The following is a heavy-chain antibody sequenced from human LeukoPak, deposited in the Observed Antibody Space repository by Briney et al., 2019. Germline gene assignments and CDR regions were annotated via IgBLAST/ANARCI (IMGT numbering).Heavy chain of an antibody. J-gene: IGHJ5*02. CDR3: ASTNCSSAGCYGANWFDP. Sequence: SQTLSLTCTVSGGSISSCDYYWSWIRQPPGKGLEWIGYIYYSGNTFHYNPSLKSRVNISVDTSKNQFSLRLSSVTAVDTAVYYCASTNCSSAGCYGANWFDPWGQGTLVTVSS. V-gene: IGHV4-30-4*08. CDR2: IYYSGNT. CDR1: GGSISSCDYY. D-gene: IGHD2-2*01.